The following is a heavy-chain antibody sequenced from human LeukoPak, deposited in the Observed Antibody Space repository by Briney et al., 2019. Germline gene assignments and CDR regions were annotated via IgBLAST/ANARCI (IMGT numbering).Heavy chain of an antibody. V-gene: IGHV1-69*06. CDR1: GGTFSSYA. CDR3: AKVSYEDYWNYEAYYYYYMDV. D-gene: IGHD1-7*01. J-gene: IGHJ6*03. CDR2: IIPIFGTA. Sequence: GASVKVSCKASGGTFSSYAISWVRQAPGQGLEWMGGIIPIFGTANYAQKFQGRVTITADKSTSTAYMELSSLRSEDTAVYYCAKVSYEDYWNYEAYYYYYMDVWGKGTTVTVSS.